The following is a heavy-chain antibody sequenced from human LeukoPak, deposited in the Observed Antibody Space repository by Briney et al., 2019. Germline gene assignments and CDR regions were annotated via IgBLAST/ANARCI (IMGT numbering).Heavy chain of an antibody. V-gene: IGHV4-34*01. CDR3: AIGTKRLRFNWYFDL. D-gene: IGHD5-12*01. CDR2: INHSGST. CDR1: GGSFSGYY. Sequence: PSETLSLTCAVYGGSFSGYYWSWIRQPPGRGLEWIGEINHSGSTNYNPSLKSRVTISVDRSKNQFSLKLSSVTAADTAVYYCAIGTKRLRFNWYFDLWGRGTLVTVSS. J-gene: IGHJ2*01.